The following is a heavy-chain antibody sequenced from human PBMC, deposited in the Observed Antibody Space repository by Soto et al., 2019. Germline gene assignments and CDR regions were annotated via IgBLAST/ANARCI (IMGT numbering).Heavy chain of an antibody. J-gene: IGHJ4*02. CDR3: ARGLLTVDTAMVTDLDY. D-gene: IGHD5-18*01. Sequence: PSETLSLTCGVYNGSFSDYFWNWIRQPPGKGLEWIGEIKESGFATYNPSLKSRVTISVDTSKNQFSLKLSSVTAADTAVYYCARGLLTVDTAMVTDLDYWGQGTLVTVSS. CDR2: IKESGFA. V-gene: IGHV4-34*01. CDR1: NGSFSDYF.